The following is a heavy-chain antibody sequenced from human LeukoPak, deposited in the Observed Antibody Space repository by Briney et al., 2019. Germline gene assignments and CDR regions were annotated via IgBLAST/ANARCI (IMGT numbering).Heavy chain of an antibody. J-gene: IGHJ6*03. V-gene: IGHV1-18*01. CDR1: GYTFTSYG. CDR3: ARDRSDCSTTSCYPLLIHMDV. D-gene: IGHD2-2*01. Sequence: GASVKVSCKASGYTFTSYGISWVRQAPGQGLEWMGWISAYNGNTNYAQKFQDRVTMTTDTSTSTVYMELRSLRSDDTAVYYCARDRSDCSTTSCYPLLIHMDVWGKGTTVTVSS. CDR2: ISAYNGNT.